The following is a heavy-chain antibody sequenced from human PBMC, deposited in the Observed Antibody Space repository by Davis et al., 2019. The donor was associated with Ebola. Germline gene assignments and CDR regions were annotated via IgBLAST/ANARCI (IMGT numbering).Heavy chain of an antibody. J-gene: IGHJ6*02. CDR1: GYTFTGYY. CDR2: INPSGGST. CDR3: ARDRVITFGGVIVNGYYYYYGMDV. D-gene: IGHD3-16*02. V-gene: IGHV1-46*01. Sequence: ASVKVSCKASGYTFTGYYMHWVRQAPGQGLEWMGIINPSGGSTSYAQKFQGRVTMTRDTSTSTVYMELSSLRSEDTAVYYCARDRVITFGGVIVNGYYYYYGMDVWGQGTTVTVSS.